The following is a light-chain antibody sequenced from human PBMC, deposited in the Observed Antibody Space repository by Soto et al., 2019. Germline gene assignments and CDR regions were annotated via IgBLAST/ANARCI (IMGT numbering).Light chain of an antibody. J-gene: IGLJ1*01. CDR1: SSDVGAYDY. V-gene: IGLV2-14*01. CDR3: TSYTSSSTYF. CDR2: EVI. Sequence: QSVLTQPASVSGSPGQSITISCTGTSSDVGAYDYVSWYQQHPGKVPKFMIYEVINRPSGVSHRFSGSKSGNTASLTISGLQADDEADYYCTSYTSSSTYFFGSGTKVTVL.